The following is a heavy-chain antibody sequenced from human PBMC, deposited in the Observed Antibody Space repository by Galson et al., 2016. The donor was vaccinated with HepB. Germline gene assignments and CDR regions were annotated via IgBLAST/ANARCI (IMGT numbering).Heavy chain of an antibody. CDR2: IYYNGNT. J-gene: IGHJ4*02. Sequence: TLSLTCTVSGGSVSSGNNYWGRIRQHPGKGLEWIGYIYYNGNTYYSPSLKSRLTMSIDTSKNQFSLKLTSVTAADTAVYYCARRGSGYYRDWGQGTLVTVSS. CDR1: GGSVSSGNNY. D-gene: IGHD3-3*01. CDR3: ARRGSGYYRD. V-gene: IGHV4-31*03.